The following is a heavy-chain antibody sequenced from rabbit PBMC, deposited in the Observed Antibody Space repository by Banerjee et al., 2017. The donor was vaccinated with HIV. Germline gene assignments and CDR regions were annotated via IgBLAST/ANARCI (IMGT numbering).Heavy chain of an antibody. Sequence: QEQLEESGGDLVPPEGSLALTCKASGFSLSNNYMCWVRQAPGKGLEWIACIYAGSSGSIQYASWAKGRFTISKTSSTMVTLQMTSLTVADTATYFCARDLGSYDDYGDYLWGQGTLVTVS. CDR3: ARDLGSYDDYGDYL. J-gene: IGHJ3*01. V-gene: IGHV1S45*01. CDR1: GFSLSNNY. D-gene: IGHD2-1*01. CDR2: IYAGSSGSI.